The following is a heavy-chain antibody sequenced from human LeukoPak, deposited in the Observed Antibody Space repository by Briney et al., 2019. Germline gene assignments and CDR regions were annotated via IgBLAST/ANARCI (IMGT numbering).Heavy chain of an antibody. CDR2: IYTSGST. CDR1: GGSISSGSYY. D-gene: IGHD3-10*01. V-gene: IGHV4-61*02. CDR3: ASGYYYGSGSYYNLDY. J-gene: IGHJ4*02. Sequence: SETLSLTCTVSGGSISSGSYYWSWIRQPAGKGLEWIGRIYTSGSTNYNPSLKSRVTISVDTSKNQFSLKLSFVTAADTAVYYCASGYYYGSGSYYNLDYWGQGTLVTVSS.